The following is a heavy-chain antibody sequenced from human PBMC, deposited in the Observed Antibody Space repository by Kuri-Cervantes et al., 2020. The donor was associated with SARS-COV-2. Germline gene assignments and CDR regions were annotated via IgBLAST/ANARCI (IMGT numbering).Heavy chain of an antibody. CDR2: INPNSGGT. Sequence: AAVKVSCKASGYTFTGYYMHWVRQAPGQGLEWMGWINPNSGGTTYAQKSQGRVTMTRDTSISTAYMELSRLRSDDTAVYYCARDLQYVVVVAASVGDWGQGTLVTVSS. J-gene: IGHJ4*02. CDR3: ARDLQYVVVVAASVGD. CDR1: GYTFTGYY. D-gene: IGHD2-15*01. V-gene: IGHV1-2*02.